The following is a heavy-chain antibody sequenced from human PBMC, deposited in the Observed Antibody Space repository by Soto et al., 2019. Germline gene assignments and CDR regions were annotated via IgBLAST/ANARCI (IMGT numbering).Heavy chain of an antibody. D-gene: IGHD6-19*01. CDR1: GFPFWHYG. CDR3: ARDRDGGWFHMDV. Sequence: QVQLVESGGGVVQPGRSLRLSCVGSGFPFWHYGMHWVRQAPGKGLEWVAVIWSDGKKEFYADFVTGRFAISRDNFKDTLYLQMNSLRAEDTAVYYCARDRDGGWFHMDVWGQGTTVTVSS. J-gene: IGHJ6*02. CDR2: IWSDGKKE. V-gene: IGHV3-33*01.